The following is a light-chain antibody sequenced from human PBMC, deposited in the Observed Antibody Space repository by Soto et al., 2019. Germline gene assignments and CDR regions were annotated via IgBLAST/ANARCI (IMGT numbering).Light chain of an antibody. CDR1: SSNIGAEYD. V-gene: IGLV1-40*01. CDR3: QSYDSSLTTVV. Sequence: QSVLTQPPSVSGAPGQSVAISCTGSSSNIGAEYDVHWYQQLPGTAPKRLIYGDNNRPSGVPDRFSGSKSGTSASLAITGLQPEDEADYYCQSYDSSLTTVVFGTGTKVTVL. CDR2: GDN. J-gene: IGLJ1*01.